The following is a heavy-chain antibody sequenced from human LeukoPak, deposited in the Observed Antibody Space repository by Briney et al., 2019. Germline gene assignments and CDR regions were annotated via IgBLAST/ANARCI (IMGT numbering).Heavy chain of an antibody. D-gene: IGHD5-24*01. V-gene: IGHV4-30-4*08. CDR1: GGSISSGDYY. CDR3: ARASRDGYNRDWFDP. J-gene: IGHJ5*02. Sequence: SETLSLTCTVSGGSISSGDYYWSWIRQPPGKGLEWSGYIYYSGSTYYNPSLKSRVTISVDTYKNQFSLKLSSVTAADTAVYYCARASRDGYNRDWFDPWGQGTLVTVSS. CDR2: IYYSGST.